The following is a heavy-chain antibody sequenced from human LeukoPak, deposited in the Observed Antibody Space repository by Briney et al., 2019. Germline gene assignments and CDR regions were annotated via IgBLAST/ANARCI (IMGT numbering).Heavy chain of an antibody. CDR1: GGSISTSSYY. CDR3: ARDRAGYCSGGSCYSAYYFDS. CDR2: IFYSGST. J-gene: IGHJ4*02. Sequence: SETLSLTCTVSGGSISTSSYYWGWVRQPPGKGLEWIGNIFYSGSTYYSPSLKSRVTISLDTSRNQFSLKLSSVTAADTAVYYCARDRAGYCSGGSCYSAYYFDSWGQGTLVTVSS. V-gene: IGHV4-39*07. D-gene: IGHD2-15*01.